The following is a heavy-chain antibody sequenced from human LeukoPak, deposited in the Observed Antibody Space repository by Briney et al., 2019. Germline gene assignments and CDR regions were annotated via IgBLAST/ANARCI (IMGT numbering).Heavy chain of an antibody. CDR2: IIPIFGTA. J-gene: IGHJ4*02. CDR3: ARRSTGIAAAGPTSFDY. Sequence: SVKVSCKASGGTFSSYSISWVRHAPGQGLEWMGSIIPIFGTANYAQKFQGRVTITADESTSTAYMELSSLRSEDTAVYYCARRSTGIAAAGPTSFDYWGQGTLVTVSS. D-gene: IGHD6-13*01. V-gene: IGHV1-69*13. CDR1: GGTFSSYS.